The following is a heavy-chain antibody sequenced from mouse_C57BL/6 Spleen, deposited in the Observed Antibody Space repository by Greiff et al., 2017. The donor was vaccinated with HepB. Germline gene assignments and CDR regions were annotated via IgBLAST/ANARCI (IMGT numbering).Heavy chain of an antibody. D-gene: IGHD2-2*01. CDR2: ISSGSSTI. V-gene: IGHV5-17*01. J-gene: IGHJ4*01. CDR1: GFTFSDYG. CDR3: ARMVTDYAMDY. Sequence: VQLQQSGGGLVKPGGSLKLSCAASGFTFSDYGMHWVRQAPEKGLEWVAYISSGSSTIYYADTVKGRFTISRDNAKNTLFLQMTSLRSEDTAMYYCARMVTDYAMDYWGQGTSVTVSS.